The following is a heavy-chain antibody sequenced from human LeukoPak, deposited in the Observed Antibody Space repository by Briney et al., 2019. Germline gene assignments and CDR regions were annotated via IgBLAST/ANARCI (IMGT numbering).Heavy chain of an antibody. J-gene: IGHJ4*02. Sequence: PGWSLRLSCAASGFTFSTYAMSWVRQAPGKGLEWVSAISGSGGSTYYADSVEGRFTISRDNSKNTLYLQMNSLRVEDTAVYYCAKRGMTTIKEGFDYWGQGTLVTVSS. CDR3: AKRGMTTIKEGFDY. CDR1: GFTFSTYA. V-gene: IGHV3-23*01. D-gene: IGHD5-24*01. CDR2: ISGSGGST.